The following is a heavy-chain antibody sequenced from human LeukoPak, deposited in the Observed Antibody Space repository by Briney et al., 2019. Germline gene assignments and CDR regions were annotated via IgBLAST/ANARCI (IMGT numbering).Heavy chain of an antibody. J-gene: IGHJ4*02. Sequence: SETLSLICNVSSGSIGNFYWSWIRQPAGKGLEWIGRIFTSGSTNHNPSLKSRVTMSVDTSKKQFSLKLSSVTAADTAVYYCARLDSVAVVGYWGQGTLVTVSS. CDR1: SGSIGNFY. V-gene: IGHV4-4*07. D-gene: IGHD6-19*01. CDR3: ARLDSVAVVGY. CDR2: IFTSGST.